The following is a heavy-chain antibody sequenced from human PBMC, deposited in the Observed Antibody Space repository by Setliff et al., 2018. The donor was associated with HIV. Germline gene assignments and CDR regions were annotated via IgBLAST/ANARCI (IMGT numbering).Heavy chain of an antibody. CDR3: AKDLLASFGEPYPPTANWFDP. D-gene: IGHD3-10*01. V-gene: IGHV3-7*03. CDR1: GFRFRSYW. J-gene: IGHJ5*02. Sequence: GGSLRLSCAASGFRFRSYWMSWVRQAPGKGLEWVANIKQDGSEKNYVDSVKGRFTISRDNAKNSLYMQMNSLRVEDTAVYYCAKDLLASFGEPYPPTANWFDPWGRGTLVTVSS. CDR2: IKQDGSEK.